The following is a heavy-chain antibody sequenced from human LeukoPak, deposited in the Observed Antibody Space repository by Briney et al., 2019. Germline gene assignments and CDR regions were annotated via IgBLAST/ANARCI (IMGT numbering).Heavy chain of an antibody. J-gene: IGHJ4*02. CDR3: ARVVWFGELGPFDY. Sequence: GGSLRLSCAASGFTFSSYGMHWVRQAPGKGLEWVAFIRYDGSNKYYADSVKGRFTISRDNSKNSLYLQMNSLRAEDTAVYYCARVVWFGELGPFDYWGQGTLVTVSS. CDR2: IRYDGSNK. D-gene: IGHD3-10*01. V-gene: IGHV3-30*02. CDR1: GFTFSSYG.